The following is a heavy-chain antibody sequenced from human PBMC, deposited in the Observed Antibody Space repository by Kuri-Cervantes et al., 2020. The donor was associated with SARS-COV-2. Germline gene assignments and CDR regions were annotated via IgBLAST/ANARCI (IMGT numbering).Heavy chain of an antibody. J-gene: IGHJ2*01. D-gene: IGHD5-12*01. Sequence: SRLLSFTCPAPGGSVSGGTYYWSWIRQHPGKGLEYLGYIYYTGSTNYNPSLESRVTMSADTSKNQFSVRLISVPAADTAVYYCAGEPPVWLRKTGENWYYDRWGRGTLVTVSS. CDR2: IYYTGST. V-gene: IGHV4-61*01. CDR3: AGEPPVWLRKTGENWYYDR. CDR1: GGSVSGGTYY.